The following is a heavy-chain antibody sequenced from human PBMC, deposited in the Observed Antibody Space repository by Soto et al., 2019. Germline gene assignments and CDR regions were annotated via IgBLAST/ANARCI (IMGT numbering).Heavy chain of an antibody. CDR2: IYYSGST. J-gene: IGHJ5*02. V-gene: IGHV4-59*12. D-gene: IGHD6-13*01. CDR3: ARSSSPGLFVGIAAASHGWFDP. CDR1: GGSLSSYY. Sequence: SETLSLTCVVSGGSLSSYYWSWIRQPPGKGLEWIGYIYYSGSTNYNPSLKSRVTISVDTSKNQFSLQLNSVTPEDTAVYYCARSSSPGLFVGIAAASHGWFDPWGQGTLVTVSS.